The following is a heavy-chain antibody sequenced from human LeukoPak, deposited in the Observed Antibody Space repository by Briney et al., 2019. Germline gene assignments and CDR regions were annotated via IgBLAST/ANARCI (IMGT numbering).Heavy chain of an antibody. D-gene: IGHD3-9*01. CDR2: IYSGGAT. V-gene: IGHV3-66*01. CDR1: GITVNTNY. J-gene: IGHJ4*02. CDR3: AKVLDWLSPFDY. Sequence: GGSLRLSCAASGITVNTNYMSWVRQAPGKGLEWVSIIYSGGATFYAESVRGRFTISRDNVQSSVYLQMNSLRVEDTAVYYCAKVLDWLSPFDYWGQGTLVTVSS.